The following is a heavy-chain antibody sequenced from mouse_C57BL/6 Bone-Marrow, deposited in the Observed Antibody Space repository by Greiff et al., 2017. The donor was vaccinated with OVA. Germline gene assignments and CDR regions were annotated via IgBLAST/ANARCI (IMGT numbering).Heavy chain of an antibody. CDR1: GYTFTDYY. D-gene: IGHD2-3*01. Sequence: VQLQQSGPELVKPGASVKLSCKASGYTFTDYYMNWVQQSHGKSLEWIGDINPNNGGTSYNQQFKGKATLTVDKSSSTAYMERRNLTSEDSAVYYWARALYDGYYGPFAYGGQGTLVTVSA. V-gene: IGHV1-26*01. J-gene: IGHJ3*01. CDR3: ARALYDGYYGPFAY. CDR2: INPNNGGT.